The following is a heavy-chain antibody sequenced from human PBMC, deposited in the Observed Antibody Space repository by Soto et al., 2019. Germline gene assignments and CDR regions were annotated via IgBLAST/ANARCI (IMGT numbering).Heavy chain of an antibody. V-gene: IGHV2-5*01. Sequence: QITLKESGPTLVKPTETLTLTCTFSGFSLTTGGGAVGWIRQPPGEALEWLAIVYANDAKYYTPSLKNRLTITKDTAKTQVMLTMTNLDPVDTATYYCVHRHFTASRCWFDPWGQGTLVTVSS. CDR3: VHRHFTASRCWFDP. CDR1: GFSLTTGGGA. D-gene: IGHD5-18*01. CDR2: VYANDAK. J-gene: IGHJ5*02.